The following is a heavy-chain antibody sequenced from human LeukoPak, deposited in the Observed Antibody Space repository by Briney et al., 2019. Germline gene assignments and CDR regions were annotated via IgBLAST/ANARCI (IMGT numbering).Heavy chain of an antibody. V-gene: IGHV4-59*01. D-gene: IGHD6-19*01. CDR2: IYYSGIT. J-gene: IGHJ3*02. CDR1: GGSISTYY. CDR3: ARGAVADI. Sequence: SETLSLTCTVSGGSISTYYWTWIRQPPGKGLEWIGNIYYSGITNYSPSLKSRVTISIDTSKYQFSLKLGSVTAADTAMYYCARGAVADIWGQGTMVTVSS.